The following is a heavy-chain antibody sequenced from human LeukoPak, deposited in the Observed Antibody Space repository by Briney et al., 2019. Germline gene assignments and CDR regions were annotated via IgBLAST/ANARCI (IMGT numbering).Heavy chain of an antibody. Sequence: GGSLRLSCAASGFTFSSYEMNWVRQAPGKGLEWVSYISSSGSTIYYADSVKGRFIISRDNAKNSLYLQMNSLRAEDTAVYYCASAYCGGDCYPHWGQGTLVTISS. CDR2: ISSSGSTI. J-gene: IGHJ4*02. V-gene: IGHV3-48*03. CDR3: ASAYCGGDCYPH. CDR1: GFTFSSYE. D-gene: IGHD2-21*02.